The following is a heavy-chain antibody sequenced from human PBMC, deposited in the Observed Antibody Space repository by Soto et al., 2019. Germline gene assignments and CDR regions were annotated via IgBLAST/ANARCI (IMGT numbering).Heavy chain of an antibody. CDR3: ARGQSSSGSYFDF. V-gene: IGHV5-51*01. J-gene: IGHJ4*02. Sequence: GESLKISCKGSGYSFSKNWIGWVRQMPGKGLEWMGIIYPGDSATRYSPSFQGQVTISADKSISTAYLQWSSPKASDTAMYYCARGQSSSGSYFDFWGQGTLVTVSS. D-gene: IGHD3-22*01. CDR1: GYSFSKNW. CDR2: IYPGDSAT.